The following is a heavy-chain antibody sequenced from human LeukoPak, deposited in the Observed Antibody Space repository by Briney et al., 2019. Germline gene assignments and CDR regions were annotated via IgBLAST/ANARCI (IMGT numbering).Heavy chain of an antibody. CDR2: IYYSGGT. V-gene: IGHV4-59*12. Sequence: SETLSLTCTVSGGSISSYYWSWVRQPPGKGLEWIGYIYYSGGTNYNPSLKSRVTISVDTSKNKFSLQLNSVTPEDTAVYYCTRGAPVGSSREFDYWGQGTLVTVSS. D-gene: IGHD5-24*01. CDR1: GGSISSYY. J-gene: IGHJ4*02. CDR3: TRGAPVGSSREFDY.